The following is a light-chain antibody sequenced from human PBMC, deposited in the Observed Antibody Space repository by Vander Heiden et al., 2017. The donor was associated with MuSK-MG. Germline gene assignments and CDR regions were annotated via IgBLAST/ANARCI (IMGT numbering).Light chain of an antibody. Sequence: ALRMTQSPSSFSASTGDRVTITCRASQGISSYLAWYQQKPGKAPKLLIYAASTLQSGVPSRFSGSGSGTEFTLTISCLQSEDFATYYCQQYYSYPPTFGQGTRLAIK. J-gene: IGKJ5*01. CDR3: QQYYSYPPT. CDR2: AAS. CDR1: QGISSY. V-gene: IGKV1-8*01.